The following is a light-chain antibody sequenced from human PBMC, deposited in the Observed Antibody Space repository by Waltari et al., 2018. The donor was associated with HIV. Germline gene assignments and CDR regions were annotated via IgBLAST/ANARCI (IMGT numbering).Light chain of an antibody. J-gene: IGKJ3*01. CDR1: QNINHY. CDR2: AAS. CDR3: QQSSDLPST. V-gene: IGKV1-39*01. Sequence: DIQMTQSPSSLSASIGDRVTITCRASQNINHYLNWDQHDPGKPPKLLIYAASTLQSGVPSSFSASGFGTDFTLTISNLQPEDFATYYCQQSSDLPSTFGPGTKVDIK.